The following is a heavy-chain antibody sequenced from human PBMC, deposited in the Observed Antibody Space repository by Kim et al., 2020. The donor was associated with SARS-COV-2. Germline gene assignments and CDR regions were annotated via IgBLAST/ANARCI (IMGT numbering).Heavy chain of an antibody. J-gene: IGHJ5*02. V-gene: IGHV4-39*06. CDR3: ARAVRDYDILTGPPWFDP. D-gene: IGHD3-9*01. Sequence: SRVTISVDTSRNQFALKLSSVTAADTAVYYCARAVRDYDILTGPPWFDPWGQGTLVTVSS.